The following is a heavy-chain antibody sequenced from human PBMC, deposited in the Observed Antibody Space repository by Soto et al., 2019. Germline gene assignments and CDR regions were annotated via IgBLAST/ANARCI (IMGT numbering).Heavy chain of an antibody. V-gene: IGHV3-23*01. J-gene: IGHJ3*02. CDR2: ISGSGGST. CDR3: AKEGGTYYYDSSGLLDAFDI. Sequence: GGPLRLSCAASGFTFSSYAMSWVRQAPGKGLEWVSAISGSGGSTYYADSVKGRFTISRDNSKNTLYLQMNSLRAEDTAVYYCAKEGGTYYYDSSGLLDAFDIWGQGTMVTVSS. D-gene: IGHD3-22*01. CDR1: GFTFSSYA.